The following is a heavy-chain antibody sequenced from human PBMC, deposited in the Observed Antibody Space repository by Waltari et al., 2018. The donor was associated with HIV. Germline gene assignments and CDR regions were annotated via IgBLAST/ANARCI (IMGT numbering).Heavy chain of an antibody. Sequence: EVQLVESGGGLVQPGRSLRTSCTASGFTFFGYAMSWVCKAPGKGLEWVGFIRSKAYGGTTEYAASVKGRFTISRDDSKSIAYLQMNSLKTEDTAVYYCTTNLAATPHAYWGQGTLVTVSS. D-gene: IGHD6-25*01. J-gene: IGHJ4*02. V-gene: IGHV3-49*04. CDR2: IRSKAYGGTT. CDR1: GFTFFGYA. CDR3: TTNLAATPHAY.